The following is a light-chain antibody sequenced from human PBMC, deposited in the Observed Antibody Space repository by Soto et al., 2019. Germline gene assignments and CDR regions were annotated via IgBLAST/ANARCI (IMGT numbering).Light chain of an antibody. CDR1: QNISDI. CDR3: QQHSNWPWT. CDR2: AAS. Sequence: IVLTHSPATLSLSPWKRATLSFMASQNISDILIWYQQKPGQSPRLLIYAASNGATGIPARFSGSGSGTDFTLTISSLQSEDFAVYYCQQHSNWPWTFGQGTKVDIK. J-gene: IGKJ1*01. V-gene: IGKV3-11*01.